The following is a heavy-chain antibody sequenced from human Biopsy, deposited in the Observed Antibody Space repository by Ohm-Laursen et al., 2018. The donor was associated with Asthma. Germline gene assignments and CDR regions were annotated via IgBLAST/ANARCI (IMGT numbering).Heavy chain of an antibody. J-gene: IGHJ6*02. Sequence: SVKVSCKSSGGTFSNYAISWVRQAPGQGLEWMGGIVPMFGTTNYAQKFQGRVTITADESTSTAYMELSSLRSDDTAVYYCASPTYCSGSSCINNYYYALDVWGQGTTVTVSS. CDR1: GGTFSNYA. CDR3: ASPTYCSGSSCINNYYYALDV. V-gene: IGHV1-69*13. D-gene: IGHD2-15*01. CDR2: IVPMFGTT.